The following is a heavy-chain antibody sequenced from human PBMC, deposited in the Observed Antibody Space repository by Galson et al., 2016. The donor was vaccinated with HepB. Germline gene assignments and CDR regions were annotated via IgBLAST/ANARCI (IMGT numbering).Heavy chain of an antibody. J-gene: IGHJ4*02. CDR2: ITSSGGST. CDR3: AKLGCTFDRGVDWDY. CDR1: GFTFNNYA. Sequence: SLRLSCAASGFTFNNYAINWVRQAPGKGLEWVSAITSSGGSTYYADSVKGRFTISRDSFKNTLYLQMSSLRAEDTAVYYCAKLGCTFDRGVDWDYWGQGSLVTVSS. V-gene: IGHV3-23*01. D-gene: IGHD3-9*01.